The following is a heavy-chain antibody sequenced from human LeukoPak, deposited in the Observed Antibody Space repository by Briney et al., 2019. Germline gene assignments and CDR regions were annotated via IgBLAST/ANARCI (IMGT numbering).Heavy chain of an antibody. D-gene: IGHD1-26*01. V-gene: IGHV3-30*02. CDR2: ILSDGSNL. CDR1: GFTFSSAG. Sequence: GGSLRASCAASGFTFSSAGMHWVRQAPGKGLEWMAFILSDGSNLYYADSVKGRFTISRDNSKNTLSLQMNSLRAEDTAVYYCAKDRGTYSFGDYWGQGNLVTVSS. CDR3: AKDRGTYSFGDY. J-gene: IGHJ4*02.